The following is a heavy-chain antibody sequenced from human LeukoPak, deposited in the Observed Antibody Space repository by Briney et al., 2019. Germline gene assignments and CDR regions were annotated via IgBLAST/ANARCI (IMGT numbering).Heavy chain of an antibody. D-gene: IGHD6-19*01. Sequence: SETLSLTCTVSGGSISSYYWSWIRQPPGKGLEWIGYIYYSGSTNYNPSLKSRDTISVDTSKNQFSLKLSSVTAADTAVYYCARGPSGWFEYYFDYWGQGTLVTVSS. V-gene: IGHV4-59*01. J-gene: IGHJ4*02. CDR2: IYYSGST. CDR3: ARGPSGWFEYYFDY. CDR1: GGSISSYY.